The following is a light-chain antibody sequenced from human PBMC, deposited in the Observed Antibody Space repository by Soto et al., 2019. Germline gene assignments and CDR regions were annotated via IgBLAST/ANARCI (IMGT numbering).Light chain of an antibody. CDR2: GAS. CDR3: QQYATSPLT. CDR1: QTVPKNF. Sequence: EIVLTQSPDTLSLSPGERATLSCRARQTVPKNFLAWFQQKPGQAPRLLVHGASNRATGIPDRFSGSGSGTDFTLTISRLEPEDFVVYYCQQYATSPLTFGGGTRVEIK. J-gene: IGKJ4*01. V-gene: IGKV3-20*01.